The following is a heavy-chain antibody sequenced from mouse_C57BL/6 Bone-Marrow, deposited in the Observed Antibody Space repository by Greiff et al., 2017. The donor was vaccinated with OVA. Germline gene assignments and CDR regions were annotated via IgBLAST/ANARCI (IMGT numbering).Heavy chain of an antibody. Sequence: EVMLVESGGGLVQPGGSLSLSCAASGFTFTDYYMSWVRQPPGKALEWLGFIRNKANGYTTEYSASVKGRFTISRDNSQSILYLQMKALGAEDSSTYYCARTVVATHWYIDVWGTGTTVTVSS. CDR1: GFTFTDYY. CDR2: IRNKANGYTT. CDR3: ARTVVATHWYIDV. D-gene: IGHD1-1*01. J-gene: IGHJ1*03. V-gene: IGHV7-3*01.